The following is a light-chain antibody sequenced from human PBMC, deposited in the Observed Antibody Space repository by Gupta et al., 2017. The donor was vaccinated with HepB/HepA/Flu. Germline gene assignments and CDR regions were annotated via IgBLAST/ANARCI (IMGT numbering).Light chain of an antibody. J-gene: IGKJ1*01. CDR3: QQRINWPWT. CDR1: QSVSSY. Sequence: IVLPQSPATPSVSPGERATLSCRASQSVSSYLAWYQQKPGQAPRLLIYEASNRATGIPARFSGSGSGTDFTLTISSLEPEDFAIYYCQQRINWPWTFGQGTKVEIK. V-gene: IGKV3-11*01. CDR2: EAS.